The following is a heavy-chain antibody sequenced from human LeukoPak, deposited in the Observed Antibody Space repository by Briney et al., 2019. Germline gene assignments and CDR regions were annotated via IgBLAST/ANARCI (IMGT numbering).Heavy chain of an antibody. CDR2: IKQDGSEK. V-gene: IGHV3-7*01. Sequence: GGSLRLSCAASGFTFSSYWMSWVRQAPGKGLEWVANIKQDGSEKYYVDSVKGRFTISRDNAKNSLYLQMNSLRAEDTAVYYRARSGCSSTSCSTAHYYYYYMDVWGKGTTVTVSS. CDR3: ARSGCSSTSCSTAHYYYYYMDV. CDR1: GFTFSSYW. J-gene: IGHJ6*03. D-gene: IGHD2-2*02.